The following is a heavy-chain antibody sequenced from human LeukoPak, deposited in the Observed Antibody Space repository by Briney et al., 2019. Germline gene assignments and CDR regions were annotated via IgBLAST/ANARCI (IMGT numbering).Heavy chain of an antibody. CDR3: ARGTPDFYGMDV. CDR2: IYSGGTT. CDR1: GFTVSSNY. Sequence: GGSLRLSRAASGFTVSSNYMTWVRQAPGKGLEWVSVIYSGGTTYHADSVKGRFTISRDNSKNTLYLQMNSLRVEDTAVYYCARGTPDFYGMDVWGQGTTVTVSS. V-gene: IGHV3-66*01. D-gene: IGHD1-14*01. J-gene: IGHJ6*02.